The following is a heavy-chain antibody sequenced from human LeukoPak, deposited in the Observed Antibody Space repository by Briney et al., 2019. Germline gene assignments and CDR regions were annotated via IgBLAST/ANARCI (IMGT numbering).Heavy chain of an antibody. CDR2: IRSNGGET. V-gene: IGHV3-23*01. CDR3: AQGGYTTWFDP. J-gene: IGHJ5*02. Sequence: GGSLRLSCAASGFTFSDYSMTWVRQAPGKGLEWVSNIRSNGGETFYADSVKGRFTISRDNSKNTLYLEMNSLRAEDTAVYYCAQGGYTTWFDPWGQGTLVTVSS. D-gene: IGHD2-15*01. CDR1: GFTFSDYS.